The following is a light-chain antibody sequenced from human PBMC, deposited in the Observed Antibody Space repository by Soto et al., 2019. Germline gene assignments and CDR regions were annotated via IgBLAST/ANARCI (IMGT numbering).Light chain of an antibody. J-gene: IGKJ1*01. Sequence: EIVLTQSPGTLSLSPGERATLSCRASQSVDSSYLAWHQQKPGQAPRLLIYGVSIRATGIPDRFSGSGSGTDFTLTISKLEPEDFAVYYCQQYSTSPRTFGQGTKVDIK. CDR3: QQYSTSPRT. V-gene: IGKV3-20*01. CDR2: GVS. CDR1: QSVDSSY.